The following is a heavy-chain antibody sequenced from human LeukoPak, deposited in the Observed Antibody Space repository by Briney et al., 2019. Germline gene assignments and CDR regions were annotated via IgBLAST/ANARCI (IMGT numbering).Heavy chain of an antibody. D-gene: IGHD3-10*01. CDR1: GGTFSSYA. CDR3: GRETGGSGSYLYNWFVP. J-gene: IGHJ5*02. Sequence: SVKVSCKASGGTFSSYAISWVRQAPRQGLEWMGRIIPILGIANYAQKFQGRVTITADKSTSTAYMELGSLRSEDTAVYYCGRETGGSGSYLYNWFVPWGQGTLVTVSS. V-gene: IGHV1-69*04. CDR2: IIPILGIA.